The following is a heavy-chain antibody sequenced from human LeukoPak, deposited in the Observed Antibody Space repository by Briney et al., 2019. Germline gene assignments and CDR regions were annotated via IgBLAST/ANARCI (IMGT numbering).Heavy chain of an antibody. D-gene: IGHD5-24*01. CDR3: ARGGGYNPYLDY. Sequence: PSETLSLTCTVSGGSISSYYWSWMRQPPGKGLEWIGYIYYSGSTNYNPSLKSRVTISVDTSKNQLSLKLSSVTAADTAVYYCARGGGYNPYLDYWGQGTLVTVPS. V-gene: IGHV4-59*01. CDR1: GGSISSYY. J-gene: IGHJ4*02. CDR2: IYYSGST.